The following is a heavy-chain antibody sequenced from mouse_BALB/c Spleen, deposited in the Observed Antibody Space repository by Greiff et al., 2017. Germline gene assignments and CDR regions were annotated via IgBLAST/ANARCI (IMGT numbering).Heavy chain of an antibody. CDR1: GFTFSSFG. V-gene: IGHV5-17*02. D-gene: IGHD2-4*01. CDR2: ISSGSSTI. CDR3: ARSGGLRLDY. Sequence: EVKRVESGGGLVQPGGSRKLSCAASGFTFSSFGMHWVRQAPEKGLEWVAYISSGSSTIYYADTVKGRFTISRDNPKNTLFLQMTSLRSEDTAMYYCARSGGLRLDYWGQGTTLTVSS. J-gene: IGHJ2*01.